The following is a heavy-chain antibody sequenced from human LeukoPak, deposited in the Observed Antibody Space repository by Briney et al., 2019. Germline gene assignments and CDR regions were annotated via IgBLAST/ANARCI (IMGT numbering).Heavy chain of an antibody. CDR3: ARVFRVQHYYFDS. J-gene: IGHJ4*02. CDR1: GFTFSSYS. D-gene: IGHD2-2*01. CDR2: ISSSSSSM. V-gene: IGHV3-21*01. Sequence: PGGSLRLSCAASGFTFSSYSMNWVRQAPGKGLEWVSSISSSSSSMYYADSVKDRFTISRDNAKNSLYLQMNSLRAEDTAVYYCARVFRVQHYYFDSWGQGTLVTVSS.